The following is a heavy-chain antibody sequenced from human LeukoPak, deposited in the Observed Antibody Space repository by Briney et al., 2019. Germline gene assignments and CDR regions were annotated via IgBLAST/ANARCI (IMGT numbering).Heavy chain of an antibody. Sequence: PGGSLRLSCTASGFTFSNYWMSWVRQTPGKGLEWVSYISSNSSTKYYADSVKGRFTISRDNAKNSLYLQMNSLRAEDTAVYYCASHAATADYWGQGILVTVSS. CDR3: ASHAATADY. J-gene: IGHJ4*02. V-gene: IGHV3-48*01. CDR1: GFTFSNYW. D-gene: IGHD2-21*02. CDR2: ISSNSSTK.